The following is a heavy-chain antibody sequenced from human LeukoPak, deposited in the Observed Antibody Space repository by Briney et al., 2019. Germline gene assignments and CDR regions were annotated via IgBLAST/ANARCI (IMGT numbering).Heavy chain of an antibody. Sequence: PGGSLRLSCAASGFTFSNAWMSWVRQAPGKGLEWVGRIKSKTDGGTTDYAAPVKGRFTISRDDSKNTLYLQMNSLKTEDTAVYYCTTDPHGYCSCGSCYSFDYWSQGTLVTVSS. CDR3: TTDPHGYCSCGSCYSFDY. CDR2: IKSKTDGGTT. CDR1: GFTFSNAW. V-gene: IGHV3-15*01. J-gene: IGHJ4*02. D-gene: IGHD2-15*01.